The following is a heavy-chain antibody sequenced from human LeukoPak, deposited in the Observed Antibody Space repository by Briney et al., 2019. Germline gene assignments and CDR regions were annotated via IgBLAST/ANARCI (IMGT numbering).Heavy chain of an antibody. CDR1: GVTFSSYA. CDR3: AKELGLWFGESDY. D-gene: IGHD3-10*01. CDR2: ISGSGGST. V-gene: IGHV3-23*01. J-gene: IGHJ4*02. Sequence: GGSLRLSCAASGVTFSSYAMSWVRQAPGKGLEWVSAISGSGGSTYYADSVKGRFTISRDNSTNTLYLQMNSLGAEDTAVYYCAKELGLWFGESDYWGQGTLVTVSS.